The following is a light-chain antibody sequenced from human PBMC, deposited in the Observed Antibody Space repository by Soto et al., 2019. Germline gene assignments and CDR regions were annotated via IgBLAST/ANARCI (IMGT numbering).Light chain of an antibody. CDR1: QNIGVW. V-gene: IGKV1-5*03. Sequence: DIQMTQSPSTLSASVGDRVTIACRASQNIGVWLAWYQQKPGKVPSLLIYKTSTLEDGVPSRFSGTGSGTDFTLTIYNQQPDDVATYYCQQWSLYSWTFGQGTKVEI. CDR3: QQWSLYSWT. CDR2: KTS. J-gene: IGKJ1*01.